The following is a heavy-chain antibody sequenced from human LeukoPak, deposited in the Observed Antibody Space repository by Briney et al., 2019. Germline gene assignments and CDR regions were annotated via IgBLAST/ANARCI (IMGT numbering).Heavy chain of an antibody. D-gene: IGHD2-2*02. V-gene: IGHV4-34*01. CDR1: GGSFSGYY. CDR2: INHSGST. CDR3: ARGSGCSSTSCSTYYFDY. J-gene: IGHJ4*02. Sequence: SETLSLTCAVYGGSFSGYYWSWIRQPPGKGLEWIGEINHSGSTNYNPSLKSRVTISVDTSKNQFSLKLSSVTAADTAVYYCARGSGCSSTSCSTYYFDYWGQGTLVTVSS.